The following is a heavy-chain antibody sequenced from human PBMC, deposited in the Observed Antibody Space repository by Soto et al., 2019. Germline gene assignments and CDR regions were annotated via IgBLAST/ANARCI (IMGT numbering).Heavy chain of an antibody. CDR2: INHSGST. J-gene: IGHJ6*02. CDR3: ARGEEGLWFGEESYYYGMDV. D-gene: IGHD3-10*01. V-gene: IGHV4-34*01. CDR1: GGSFSGYY. Sequence: SETLSLTCAVYGGSFSGYYWSWIRQPPGKGLEWIGEINHSGSTNYNPSLKSRVTISVDTSKNQFSLKLSSVTAADTAVYYCARGEEGLWFGEESYYYGMDVWGQGTTVTVSS.